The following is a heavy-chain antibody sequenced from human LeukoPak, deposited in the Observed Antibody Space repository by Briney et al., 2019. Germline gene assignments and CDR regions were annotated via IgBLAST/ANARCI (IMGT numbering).Heavy chain of an antibody. J-gene: IGHJ4*02. CDR2: IRNKVNSYTT. CDR1: GFTFSDHY. CDR3: ARDVYYYGSGSYSD. V-gene: IGHV3-72*01. Sequence: GGSLRLSCAASGFTFSDHYMDWVRQAPGKGLEWVGRIRNKVNSYTTEYAASVKGRFTISRDNSKNTLYLQMNSLRAEDTAVYYCARDVYYYGSGSYSDWGQGTLVTVSS. D-gene: IGHD3-10*01.